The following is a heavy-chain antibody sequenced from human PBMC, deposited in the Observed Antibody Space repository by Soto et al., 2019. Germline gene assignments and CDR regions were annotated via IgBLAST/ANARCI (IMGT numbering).Heavy chain of an antibody. V-gene: IGHV1-24*01. CDR2: FDPEDGET. D-gene: IGHD3-3*01. Sequence: QVQLVQSGAAVKKPGASVKVSCKVSGYTLTELSMHWVRQAPGKGLEWMGGFDPEDGETIYAQKLQGRDTMTEDTSRGTAYMELRSLRSEDTAVYYCATDLPYDFWRGNIRYYYGMDVWGQGTTVTFSS. CDR3: ATDLPYDFWRGNIRYYYGMDV. J-gene: IGHJ6*02. CDR1: GYTLTELS.